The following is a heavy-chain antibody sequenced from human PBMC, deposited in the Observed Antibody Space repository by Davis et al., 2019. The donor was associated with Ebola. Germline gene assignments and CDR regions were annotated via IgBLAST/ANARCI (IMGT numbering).Heavy chain of an antibody. V-gene: IGHV4-59*12. CDR2: IYHSGST. CDR3: ARGGVYDFWTQSVFDP. Sequence: MPSETLSLTCTVSGGSISSYYWSWIRQPPGKGLEWIGYIYHSGSTYYNPSLKSRVTISVDRSKNQFSLKLSSVTAADTAVYYCARGGVYDFWTQSVFDPWGQGTLVTVSS. D-gene: IGHD3-3*01. CDR1: GGSISSYY. J-gene: IGHJ5*02.